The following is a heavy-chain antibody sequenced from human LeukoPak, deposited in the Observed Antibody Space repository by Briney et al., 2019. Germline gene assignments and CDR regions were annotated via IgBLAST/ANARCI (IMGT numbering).Heavy chain of an antibody. J-gene: IGHJ6*04. CDR1: GYTLTELS. Sequence: ASVKVSCKVSGYTLTELSMHWVRQALGKGLEGMGGLDPEDGETIYAQKFQGRVTMTEDTSTDTAYMELSSLRSEDTAVYYCATGLLWFGEDNYGMDVWGKGTTVTVSS. D-gene: IGHD3-10*01. V-gene: IGHV1-24*01. CDR2: LDPEDGET. CDR3: ATGLLWFGEDNYGMDV.